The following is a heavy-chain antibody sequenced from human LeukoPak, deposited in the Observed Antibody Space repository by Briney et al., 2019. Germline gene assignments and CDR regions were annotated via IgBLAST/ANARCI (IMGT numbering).Heavy chain of an antibody. V-gene: IGHV4-34*01. D-gene: IGHD3-10*01. CDR2: INHSGST. J-gene: IGHJ6*04. Sequence: PSETLSLTCAVYGGSFSGYYWSWIRQPPGKGLEWIGEINHSGSTNYNPSLKSRVTISVDTSKNQFSLKLSSVTAADTAVYYCARGFYYGSGSYYSRQYYYYGMDVWGKGTTVTVSS. CDR3: ARGFYYGSGSYYSRQYYYYGMDV. CDR1: GGSFSGYY.